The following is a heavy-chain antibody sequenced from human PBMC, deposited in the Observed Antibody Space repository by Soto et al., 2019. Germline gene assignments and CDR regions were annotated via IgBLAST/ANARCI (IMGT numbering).Heavy chain of an antibody. CDR1: GGSISSSSYY. CDR3: ARLSPTTMAFRGFDY. CDR2: IYYSGST. J-gene: IGHJ4*02. V-gene: IGHV4-39*01. Sequence: QLQLQESGPGLVKPSETLSLTCTVSGGSISSSSYYWGWIRQPPGKGLEWIGSIYYSGSTYYNPSLKSRVTISVDTSKNQFSLKLSSVTAADTAVYYCARLSPTTMAFRGFDYWGQGTLVTVSS. D-gene: IGHD5-12*01.